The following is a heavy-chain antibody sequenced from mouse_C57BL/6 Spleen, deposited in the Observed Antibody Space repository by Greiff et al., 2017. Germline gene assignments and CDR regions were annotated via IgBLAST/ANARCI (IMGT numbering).Heavy chain of an antibody. V-gene: IGHV1-69*01. J-gene: IGHJ4*01. Sequence: QVHVKQPGAELVMPGASVKLSCKASGYTFTSYWMHWVKQRPGQGLEWIGEIDPSDSYTNYNQKFKGKSTLTVDKSSSTAYMQLSSLTSEDSAVYYCARSGLPYAMDYWGQGTSVTVSS. CDR2: IDPSDSYT. CDR1: GYTFTSYW. D-gene: IGHD2-4*01. CDR3: ARSGLPYAMDY.